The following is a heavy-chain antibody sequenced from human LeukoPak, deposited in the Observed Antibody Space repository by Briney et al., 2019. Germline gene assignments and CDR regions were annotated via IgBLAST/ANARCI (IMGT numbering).Heavy chain of an antibody. CDR3: ASEGMVLAYCGGDCYTFDY. D-gene: IGHD2-21*01. J-gene: IGHJ4*02. V-gene: IGHV1-2*06. CDR1: GYTFTGYY. CDR2: INPNSGGT. Sequence: ASVKVSCKASGYTFTGYYMHWVRQAPGQGLERMGRINPNSGGTNYAQKFQGRVTMTRDTSISTAYMELSRLRSDDTAVYCCASEGMVLAYCGGDCYTFDYWGQGTLVTVSS.